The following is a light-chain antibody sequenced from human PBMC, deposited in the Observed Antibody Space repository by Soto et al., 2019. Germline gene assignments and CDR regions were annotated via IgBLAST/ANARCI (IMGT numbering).Light chain of an antibody. CDR3: QQYGSSPTT. Sequence: EMVLTQSPGTLSLSPGEIATLSCRASQSVSSSYLAWYQQKPGQAPRLLIYGASSRATGIPDRFSGSGSGTDFTLTISSLEPEDLAVYDCQQYGSSPTTLGQGTKVEIK. J-gene: IGKJ1*01. CDR2: GAS. V-gene: IGKV3-20*01. CDR1: QSVSSSY.